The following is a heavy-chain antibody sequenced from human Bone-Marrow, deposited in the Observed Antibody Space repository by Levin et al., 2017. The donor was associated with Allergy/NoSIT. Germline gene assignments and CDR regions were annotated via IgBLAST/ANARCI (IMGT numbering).Heavy chain of an antibody. D-gene: IGHD5-24*01. V-gene: IGHV3-33*08. J-gene: IGHJ6*03. CDR1: GFDFNNYA. CDR2: IWYNGNSK. Sequence: PGGSLRLSCAASGFDFNNYAMHWVRQAPGKGLEWVAVIWYNGNSKYYKESLKGRFTIARDNSNNTLYLEVNSLRAEDTAVYYCAGVVFGSRQYNSYYMDVWGKGTTVTVSS. CDR3: AGVVFGSRQYNSYYMDV.